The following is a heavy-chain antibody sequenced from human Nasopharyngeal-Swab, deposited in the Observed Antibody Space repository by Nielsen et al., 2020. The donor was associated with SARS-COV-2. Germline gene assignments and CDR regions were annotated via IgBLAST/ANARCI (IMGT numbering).Heavy chain of an antibody. Sequence: ASVKVSCKASGYNFTSYYMHWVRQAPGQGLEWMGIINPSGGSTSYAQKFQGRVTMTRDTSTSTVYMELSSLRSEDTAVYYCARGGKSDSSGYPQYYFDYWGQGTLVTVSS. CDR1: GYNFTSYY. CDR2: INPSGGST. J-gene: IGHJ4*02. D-gene: IGHD3-22*01. V-gene: IGHV1-46*01. CDR3: ARGGKSDSSGYPQYYFDY.